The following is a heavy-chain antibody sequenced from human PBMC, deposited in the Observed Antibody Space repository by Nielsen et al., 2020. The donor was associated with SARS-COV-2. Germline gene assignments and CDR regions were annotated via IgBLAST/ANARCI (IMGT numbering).Heavy chain of an antibody. CDR3: ARNRITMIVVVITTIDY. D-gene: IGHD3-22*01. CDR2: INPNSGGT. Sequence: ASVKVSCKASGYTFTGYYMHWVRQAPGQGLEWMGWINPNSGGTNYAQKFQGWVTMTRDTSISTAYMELSRLRSDDTAVYYCARNRITMIVVVITTIDYWGQGTLVTVSS. V-gene: IGHV1-2*04. CDR1: GYTFTGYY. J-gene: IGHJ4*02.